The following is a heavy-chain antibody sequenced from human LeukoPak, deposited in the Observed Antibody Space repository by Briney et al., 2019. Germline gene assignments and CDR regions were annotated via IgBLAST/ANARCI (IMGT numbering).Heavy chain of an antibody. Sequence: GGSLRLSCAASEFTVSVNYMSWVRQAPGKGLEWVSFIYSGGSTYYADSVKGRFTISRDNSKNTLYLQMNSLRAEDTAVYYCAKDYGSGSYYTLDYWGQGTLVTVSS. D-gene: IGHD3-10*01. J-gene: IGHJ4*02. CDR2: IYSGGST. CDR3: AKDYGSGSYYTLDY. CDR1: EFTVSVNY. V-gene: IGHV3-53*05.